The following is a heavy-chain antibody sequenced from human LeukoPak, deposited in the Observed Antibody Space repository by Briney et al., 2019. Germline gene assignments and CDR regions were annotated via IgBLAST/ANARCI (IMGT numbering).Heavy chain of an antibody. J-gene: IGHJ6*02. CDR1: GGSISSYY. Sequence: PSETLSLTCTVSGGSISSYYWSWIRQPPGKGLEWIGYIYYSGSTNYNPSLKSRVTISVDTSKNQFSLKLSSVTAADTAVYYCARAPGYCSSTSCYKSYHYGMDVWGQGTTVTVSS. D-gene: IGHD2-2*02. CDR2: IYYSGST. V-gene: IGHV4-59*01. CDR3: ARAPGYCSSTSCYKSYHYGMDV.